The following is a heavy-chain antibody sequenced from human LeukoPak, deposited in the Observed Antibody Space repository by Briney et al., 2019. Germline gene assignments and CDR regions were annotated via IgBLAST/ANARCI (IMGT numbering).Heavy chain of an antibody. D-gene: IGHD4/OR15-4a*01. CDR1: GGSFSGYY. V-gene: IGHV4-34*01. J-gene: IGHJ4*02. Sequence: SQTLSLTCAVYGGSFSGYYWSWIRQPPRKGLEWIGEINHSGSTNSNPSPKSRVTISVETSTNQFSLKLNSVTAPDTAVDFCLRAGYGGNLDYWGQGTVVTVS. CDR3: LRAGYGGNLDY. CDR2: INHSGST.